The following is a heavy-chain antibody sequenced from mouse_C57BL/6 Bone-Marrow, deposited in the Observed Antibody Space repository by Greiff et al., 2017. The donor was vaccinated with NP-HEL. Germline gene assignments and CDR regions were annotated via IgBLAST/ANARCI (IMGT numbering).Heavy chain of an antibody. CDR1: GFTFSSYA. CDR3: ARGGNYLYYYAMDY. D-gene: IGHD2-1*01. Sequence: EVKLVESGGGLVKPGGSLKLSCAASGFTFSSYAMSWVRQTPEKRLEWVATISDGGSYTYYPDNVKGRFTISRDNAKNNLYLQMSHLKSEDTAMYYCARGGNYLYYYAMDYWGQGTSVTVSS. V-gene: IGHV5-4*03. CDR2: ISDGGSYT. J-gene: IGHJ4*01.